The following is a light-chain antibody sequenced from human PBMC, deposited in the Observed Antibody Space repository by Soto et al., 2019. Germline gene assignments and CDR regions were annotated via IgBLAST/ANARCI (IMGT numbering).Light chain of an antibody. V-gene: IGLV2-14*01. CDR1: SSDVGGYNY. CDR2: DVS. Sequence: QSALTQPASVCGSPGQSITISCTGTSSDVGGYNYVSWYQQHPGKAPKLMIYDVSYWPSGVSNRFSGSKSGNTASLTISGLQAEDEADYYCSSYTSRSTVLFGGGTQLTVL. CDR3: SSYTSRSTVL. J-gene: IGLJ7*01.